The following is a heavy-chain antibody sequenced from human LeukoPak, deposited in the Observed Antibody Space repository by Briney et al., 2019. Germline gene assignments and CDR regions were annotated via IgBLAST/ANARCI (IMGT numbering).Heavy chain of an antibody. CDR3: ARDRQWLVGGYYYYYYGMDV. CDR2: ISSSSSYI. CDR1: GFTFSSYS. J-gene: IGHJ6*02. V-gene: IGHV3-21*01. Sequence: GGSLRLSCAASGFTFSSYSMNWVRQAPGKGLEWVSSISSSSSYIYYADSVKGRFTISRDNAKNSLYLQMNSLRAEGTAVYYCARDRQWLVGGYYYYYYGMDVWGQGTTVTVSS. D-gene: IGHD6-19*01.